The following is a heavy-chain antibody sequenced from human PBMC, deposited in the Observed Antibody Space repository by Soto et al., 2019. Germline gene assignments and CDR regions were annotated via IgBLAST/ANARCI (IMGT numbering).Heavy chain of an antibody. D-gene: IGHD7-27*01. CDR2: ISGSGGST. Sequence: GGSLRLSCAASGFTFSSYAMSWVRQAPGKGLEWVSAISGSGGSTYYADSVKGRFTISRDNSKNTLYLQMNSLRAEDTALYYCAPHWGISGLDYWGQGPLVTVSS. CDR3: APHWGISGLDY. V-gene: IGHV3-23*01. CDR1: GFTFSSYA. J-gene: IGHJ4*02.